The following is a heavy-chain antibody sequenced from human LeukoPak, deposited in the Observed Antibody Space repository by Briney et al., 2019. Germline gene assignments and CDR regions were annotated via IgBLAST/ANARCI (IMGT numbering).Heavy chain of an antibody. D-gene: IGHD6-19*01. CDR3: ARAGLREQWLVPHQNWFDP. CDR1: GFTFSSYS. J-gene: IGHJ5*02. CDR2: ISSSSSTI. Sequence: GGSLRLSCAASGFTFSSYSMNWVRQAPGKGLEWVSYISSSSSTIYYADSVKGRFTISRDNAKNSLYLQMNSLRAEDTAVYYCARAGLREQWLVPHQNWFDPWGQGTLVTVSS. V-gene: IGHV3-48*01.